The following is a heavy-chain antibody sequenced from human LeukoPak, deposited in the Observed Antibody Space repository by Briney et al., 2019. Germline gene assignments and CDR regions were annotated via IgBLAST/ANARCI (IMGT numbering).Heavy chain of an antibody. J-gene: IGHJ4*02. CDR3: ARTRGRDGYNYYFDY. V-gene: IGHV3-48*03. CDR1: GFTFSSYE. D-gene: IGHD5-24*01. Sequence: PGRSLRLSCAASGFTFSSYEMNWVRQAPGKGLEWVSYISSSGSTIYYADSVKGRFTISRDNAKNSLYLQMNSLRAEDTAVYYCARTRGRDGYNYYFDYWGQGTLVTVSS. CDR2: ISSSGSTI.